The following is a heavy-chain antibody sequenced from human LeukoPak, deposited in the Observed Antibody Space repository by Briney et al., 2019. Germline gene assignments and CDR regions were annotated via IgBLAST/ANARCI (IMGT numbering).Heavy chain of an antibody. CDR3: ASSYCDFWSGMANAFDI. J-gene: IGHJ3*02. CDR1: GGSISSYY. CDR2: IYYSGST. Sequence: PSETLSLTCTVSGGSISSYYWSWIRQPPGKGLEWIGYIYYSGSTNYNPSLKSRVTISVDTSKNQFSLKLSSVTAADTAVYYCASSYCDFWSGMANAFDIWGQGTMVTVSS. D-gene: IGHD3-3*01. V-gene: IGHV4-59*01.